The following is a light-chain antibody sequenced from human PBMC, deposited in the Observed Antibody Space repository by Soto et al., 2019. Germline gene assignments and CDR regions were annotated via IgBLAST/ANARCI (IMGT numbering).Light chain of an antibody. CDR1: QSVSSSY. CDR2: GAS. CDR3: QQYNSYPWT. Sequence: EIVLTQSPGTLSLSPGERATLSCRSSQSVSSSYLAWYQQKPGQAPRLLIYGASSRATGIPDRFSGSGSGTDFTLTISRLEPEDFATYYCQQYNSYPWTLGQGTKVDIK. J-gene: IGKJ1*01. V-gene: IGKV3-20*01.